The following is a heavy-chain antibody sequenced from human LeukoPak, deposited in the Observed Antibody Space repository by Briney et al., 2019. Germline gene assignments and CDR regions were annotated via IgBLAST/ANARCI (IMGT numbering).Heavy chain of an antibody. CDR1: GGSISSGSYY. Sequence: SQTLSLTCTVSGGSISSGSYYWSWIRQPAGKGLEWIGRIYTSGSTNYNPSLKSRVTISVDTSKNQFSLKLSSVTAADTAVYYCARVKSITMVRGVIIRSRNLYFGYWGQGTLVTVSS. J-gene: IGHJ4*02. CDR2: IYTSGST. CDR3: ARVKSITMVRGVIIRSRNLYFGY. D-gene: IGHD3-10*01. V-gene: IGHV4-61*02.